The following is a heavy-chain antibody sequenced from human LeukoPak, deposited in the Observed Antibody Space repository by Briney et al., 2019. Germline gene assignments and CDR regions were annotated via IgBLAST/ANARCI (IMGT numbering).Heavy chain of an antibody. CDR2: IIPILGTA. D-gene: IGHD3-22*01. J-gene: IGHJ4*02. CDR3: ARYYYDSSYYFDY. CDR1: GGTFSSYA. V-gene: IGHV1-69*13. Sequence: ASVKVSCKASGGTFSSYAISWVRQAPGQGLEWMGGIIPILGTANHAQKFQGRVTITADESTSTAYMELSSLRSEDTAVYYCARYYYDSSYYFDYWGQGTLVTVSS.